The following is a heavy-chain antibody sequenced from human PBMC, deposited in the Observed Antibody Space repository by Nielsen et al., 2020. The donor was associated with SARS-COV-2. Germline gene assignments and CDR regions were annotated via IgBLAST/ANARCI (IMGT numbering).Heavy chain of an antibody. CDR1: GFTFSSYW. CDR2: IKQDGSEK. J-gene: IGHJ4*02. V-gene: IGHV3-7*01. D-gene: IGHD6-19*01. Sequence: GESLKISCAASGFTFSSYWMSWVRQAPGKGLEWVANIKQDGSEKYYVDSVKGRFTISRDNAKNSLYLQMNSLRAEDTAVYYCAREGSSGLEYWGQGTLVTVSS. CDR3: AREGSSGLEY.